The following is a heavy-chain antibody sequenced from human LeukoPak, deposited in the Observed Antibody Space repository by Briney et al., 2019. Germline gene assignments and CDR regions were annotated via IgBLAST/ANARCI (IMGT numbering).Heavy chain of an antibody. CDR2: IIPIFGTA. D-gene: IGHD3-22*01. CDR1: GGTFSSYA. J-gene: IGHJ4*02. Sequence: GASVKVSCKASGGTFSSYAISWVRQAPGQGLEWMGGIIPIFGTANYAQKFQGRVTITTDESTSTAYMALSSLRSEDTAVYYCARDPSPYDSSGLQGLGNDYWGQGTLVTVSS. CDR3: ARDPSPYDSSGLQGLGNDY. V-gene: IGHV1-69*05.